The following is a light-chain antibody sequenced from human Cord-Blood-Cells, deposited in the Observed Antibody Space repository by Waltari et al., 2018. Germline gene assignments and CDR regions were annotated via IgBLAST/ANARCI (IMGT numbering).Light chain of an antibody. V-gene: IGLV2-23*01. CDR2: EGS. CDR1: SSDVGSYNL. Sequence: QSALTQPASVSGSPGQSITISCTGTSSDVGSYNLVSWYQQHPGKAPKLMIYEGSNRPSGGSNRFCGSKSRNPASLTISGLRGEDEADYYCCSYAGSSTLVFGGGTKLTVL. J-gene: IGLJ3*02. CDR3: CSYAGSSTLV.